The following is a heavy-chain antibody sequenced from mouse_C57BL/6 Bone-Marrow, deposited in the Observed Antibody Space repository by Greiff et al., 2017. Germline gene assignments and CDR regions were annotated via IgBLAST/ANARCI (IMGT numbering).Heavy chain of an antibody. D-gene: IGHD1-1*01. V-gene: IGHV14-3*01. CDR2: IDPANGNT. Sequence: VQLQQSVAELVRPGASVKLSCTASGFNIKNTYMHWVKQRPEQGLEWIGRIDPANGNTKYAPKFQGKATLTADTSSNTAYRPLSILTSEETAIYYCARSITTVVAKDFDYWGQGTTLTVSS. CDR1: GFNIKNTY. J-gene: IGHJ2*01. CDR3: ARSITTVVAKDFDY.